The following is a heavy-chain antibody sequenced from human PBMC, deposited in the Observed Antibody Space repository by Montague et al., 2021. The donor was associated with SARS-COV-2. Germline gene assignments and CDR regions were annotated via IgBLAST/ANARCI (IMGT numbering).Heavy chain of an antibody. D-gene: IGHD2-15*01. V-gene: IGHV4-59*01. Sequence: SETLSLTCTVSGGSISSYYWSWIRQPPGKGLEWIGYIYYSGSTNXXPSLKSRVTISVDTSKNQFSLKLNSVTAADTAVYYCARGDVVVVAANDYYYGMDVWGQGTTVTVSS. CDR3: ARGDVVVVAANDYYYGMDV. CDR1: GGSISSYY. J-gene: IGHJ6*02. CDR2: IYYSGST.